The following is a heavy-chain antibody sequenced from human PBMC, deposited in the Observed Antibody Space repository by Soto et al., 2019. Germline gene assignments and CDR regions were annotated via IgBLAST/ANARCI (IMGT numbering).Heavy chain of an antibody. Sequence: LSLTCTVSGGSIDNYEYYWTWIRQPPGKGLEWVGYIYYSGRTNYNPSLNSRLTISLDTSKNQFSLRLTSVSAADTAMYYCARDRSNSPDYFDYWGQGTLVTVSS. CDR2: IYYSGRT. D-gene: IGHD6-6*01. J-gene: IGHJ4*02. V-gene: IGHV4-30-4*01. CDR1: GGSIDNYEYY. CDR3: ARDRSNSPDYFDY.